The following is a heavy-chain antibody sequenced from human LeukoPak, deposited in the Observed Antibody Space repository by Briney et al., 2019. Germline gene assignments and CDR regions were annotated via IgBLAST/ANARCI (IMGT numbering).Heavy chain of an antibody. D-gene: IGHD2-2*01. CDR1: GFTFSSYA. V-gene: IGHV3-23*01. J-gene: IGHJ4*02. CDR2: ISGSGGST. CDR3: AKDIVVVPAATFDY. Sequence: PGGSLRLSCAASGFTFSSYAMSWVRQAPGKGLEWVSAISGSGGSTYYADSVKGRFTISRDNSKNTLYLQMNSLRAEDTAVYYCAKDIVVVPAATFDYWGQGTLVTVSP.